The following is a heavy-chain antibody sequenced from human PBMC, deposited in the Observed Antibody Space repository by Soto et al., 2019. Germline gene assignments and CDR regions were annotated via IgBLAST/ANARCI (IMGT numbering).Heavy chain of an antibody. CDR1: GYSFTSYW. D-gene: IGHD1-26*01. Sequence: GESLKISCQGSGYSFTSYWISWVRQMPGKGLEWMGRIDPSDSYTNYSPSFQGHVTISADKSISTAYLQWSSLKASDTAMYYCARVGATPVDYWGQGTLVTVSS. CDR2: IDPSDSYT. V-gene: IGHV5-10-1*01. CDR3: ARVGATPVDY. J-gene: IGHJ4*02.